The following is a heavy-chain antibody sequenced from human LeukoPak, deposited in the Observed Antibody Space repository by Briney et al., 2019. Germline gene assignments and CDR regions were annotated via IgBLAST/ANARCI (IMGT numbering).Heavy chain of an antibody. J-gene: IGHJ4*02. CDR2: ISAYNGNT. Sequence: ASVKVSCKASGYTFTGYYMHWVRQAPGQGLEWMGWISAYNGNTNYAQKLQGRVTMTTDTSTSTAYMELRSLRSDDTAVYYCARVGILTGYSVDYWGQGTLVTVSS. CDR3: ARVGILTGYSVDY. D-gene: IGHD3-9*01. CDR1: GYTFTGYY. V-gene: IGHV1-18*04.